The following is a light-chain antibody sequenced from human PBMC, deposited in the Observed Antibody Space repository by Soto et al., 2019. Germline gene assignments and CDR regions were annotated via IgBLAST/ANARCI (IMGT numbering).Light chain of an antibody. CDR1: QSVTSIY. V-gene: IGKV3-20*01. CDR3: QQYGSSPPMYT. CDR2: GAS. J-gene: IGKJ2*01. Sequence: EIVLTQSPGTLSLSPGERATLSCRASQSVTSIYLAWYQQKPGQAPRLLIYGASSRATGIPDRFSGSGSGTDFTITISRLEPEDFAVYYCQQYGSSPPMYTFGQGTKLEIK.